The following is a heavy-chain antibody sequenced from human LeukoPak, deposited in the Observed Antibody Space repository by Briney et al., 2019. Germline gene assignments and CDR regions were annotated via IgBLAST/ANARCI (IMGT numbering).Heavy chain of an antibody. J-gene: IGHJ6*03. CDR3: ARGGNYDFCSGYLNYYYYYMDV. Sequence: ASVKVSCKASGYTFTSYDINRVRQATGQGLEWMGWMNPNSGNTGYAQKFQGRVTMTRNTSISTAYMELSSLRSEDTAVYYCARGGNYDFCSGYLNYYYYYMDVWGKGTTVTDSS. V-gene: IGHV1-8*01. CDR1: GYTFTSYD. D-gene: IGHD3-3*01. CDR2: MNPNSGNT.